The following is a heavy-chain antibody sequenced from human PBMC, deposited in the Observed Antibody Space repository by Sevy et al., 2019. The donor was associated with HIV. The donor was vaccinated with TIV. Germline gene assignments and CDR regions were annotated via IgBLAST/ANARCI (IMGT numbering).Heavy chain of an antibody. V-gene: IGHV4-38-2*02. J-gene: IGHJ5*02. Sequence: SETLSLTCAVSGYSISSGYYWGWIRQPPGKGLEWIGRIYHSGSTYYNPSLKSRVTISADTSKNQFSLNLSSVTAADTAVYYCAKEASVGTRNWFDPWGQGTLVTVSS. CDR3: AKEASVGTRNWFDP. CDR1: GYSISSGYY. D-gene: IGHD6-13*01. CDR2: IYHSGST.